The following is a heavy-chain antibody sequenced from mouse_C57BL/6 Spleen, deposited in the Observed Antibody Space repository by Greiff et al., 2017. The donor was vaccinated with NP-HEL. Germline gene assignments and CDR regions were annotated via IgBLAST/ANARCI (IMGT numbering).Heavy chain of an antibody. Sequence: EVQLQQSGPELVKPGASVKISCKASGYTFTDYYMNWVKQSHGKSLEWIGDINPNNGGTSYNQKFKGKATLTVDKSSSTAYMELRSLTSEDSAVYYCASLYYDYDNYAMDYWGQGTSVTVSS. J-gene: IGHJ4*01. CDR2: INPNNGGT. D-gene: IGHD2-4*01. CDR1: GYTFTDYY. V-gene: IGHV1-26*01. CDR3: ASLYYDYDNYAMDY.